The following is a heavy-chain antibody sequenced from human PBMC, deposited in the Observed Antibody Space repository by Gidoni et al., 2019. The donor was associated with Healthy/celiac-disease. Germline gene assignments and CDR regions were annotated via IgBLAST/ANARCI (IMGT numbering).Heavy chain of an antibody. CDR3: ARAGKRYSSSFGVTRYYYYGMDV. J-gene: IGHJ6*02. Sequence: QVQLVQSGAEVKKPGASVQVSCTASGYTFTSYGISWVRQAPGQGLEWMGWISAYNGNTNYAQKLQGRVTMTTDTSTSTAYMELRSLRSDDTAVYYCARAGKRYSSSFGVTRYYYYGMDVWGQGTTVTVSS. V-gene: IGHV1-18*01. CDR1: GYTFTSYG. D-gene: IGHD6-6*01. CDR2: ISAYNGNT.